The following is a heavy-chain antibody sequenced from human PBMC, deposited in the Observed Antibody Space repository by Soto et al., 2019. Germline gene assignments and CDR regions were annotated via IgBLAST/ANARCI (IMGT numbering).Heavy chain of an antibody. V-gene: IGHV2-5*02. CDR3: XXXLAXXXXXXXXPINSFDY. Sequence: QITLKESGPTLVKPTQTLTLTCTFSGFSLSTSGVGVGWIRQPPGKALEWLALIYWDDDKRYSPSLKSRLTITXXXXXXXXXXTXXXXXXXXXXTXXXXXXLAXXXXXXXXPINSFDYWGQGTLVTVSS. CDR2: IYWDDDK. J-gene: IGHJ4*02. D-gene: IGHD4-4*01. CDR1: GFSLSTSGVG.